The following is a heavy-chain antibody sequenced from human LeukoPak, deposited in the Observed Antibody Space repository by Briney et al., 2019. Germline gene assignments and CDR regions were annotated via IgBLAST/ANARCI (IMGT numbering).Heavy chain of an antibody. CDR3: AREHSHSNWFFDL. CDR2: VAKDGGHK. Sequence: PGGSLRLSCVASGFTFSAYGIQWVRQAPGKGLEWVAVVAKDGGHKVYSDSVKGRFSISRDNSKNTAFLQMDSLRAEDAAVYFCAREHSHSNWFFDLWGPGTPVTASS. CDR1: GFTFSAYG. J-gene: IGHJ2*01. D-gene: IGHD4-11*01. V-gene: IGHV3-30*03.